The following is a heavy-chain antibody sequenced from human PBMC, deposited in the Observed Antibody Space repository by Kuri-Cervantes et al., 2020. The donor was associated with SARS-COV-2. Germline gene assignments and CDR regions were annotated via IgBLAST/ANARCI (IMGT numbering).Heavy chain of an antibody. V-gene: IGHV3-53*01. J-gene: IGHJ5*02. Sequence: GGSLRLSCAASGFTGSRNYMSWVRQAPGKGMEWDSVIYSGGSTYYANSVKVRFTISRENSKHTLYLQMNSLRAEDTAVYYCAGDRSNCEGNNWFDPWGQGTLVTVSS. CDR1: GFTGSRNY. CDR2: IYSGGST. D-gene: IGHD4-11*01. CDR3: AGDRSNCEGNNWFDP.